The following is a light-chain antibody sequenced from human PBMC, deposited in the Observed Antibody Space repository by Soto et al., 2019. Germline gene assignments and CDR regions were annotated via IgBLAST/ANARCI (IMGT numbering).Light chain of an antibody. V-gene: IGKV3-11*01. CDR3: QQPYT. CDR2: DAS. Sequence: EIVLTQSPATLSLSPGERATLSCRASQSVSSYLAWYQQKPGQAPRLLIYDASNRATGIPARFSGSGSGTDFTRTISSLEPEDFAVYYCQQPYTFGQGTKLEI. CDR1: QSVSSY. J-gene: IGKJ2*01.